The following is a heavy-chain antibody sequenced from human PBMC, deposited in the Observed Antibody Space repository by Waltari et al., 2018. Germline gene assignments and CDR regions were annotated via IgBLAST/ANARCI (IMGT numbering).Heavy chain of an antibody. V-gene: IGHV4-34*01. CDR3: ARGPRKSPFDY. Sequence: IRQPPGKGLEWIGESNHSGSTNYNPSLKSRVTISVDTSKNQFSLKLSSVTAADTAVYYCARGPRKSPFDYWGQGTLVTVSS. J-gene: IGHJ4*02. CDR2: SNHSGST.